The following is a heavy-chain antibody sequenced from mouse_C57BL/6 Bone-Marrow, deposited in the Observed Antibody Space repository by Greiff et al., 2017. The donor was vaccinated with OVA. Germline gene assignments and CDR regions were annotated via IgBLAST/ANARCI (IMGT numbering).Heavy chain of an antibody. J-gene: IGHJ2*01. CDR1: GFTFSSYA. V-gene: IGHV5-9-1*02. CDR3: TREGYYCFDY. CDR2: ISSGGDYI. D-gene: IGHD1-1*01. Sequence: KLMESGEGLVKPGGSLKLSCAASGFTFSSYAMSWVRQTPEKRLEWVAYISSGGDYIYYADTVKGRFTISRDNARNTLYLQMSSLKSEDTAMYYCTREGYYCFDYWGQGTTLTVSS.